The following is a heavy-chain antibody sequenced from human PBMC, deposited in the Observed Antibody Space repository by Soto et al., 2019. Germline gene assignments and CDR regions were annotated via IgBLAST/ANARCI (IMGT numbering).Heavy chain of an antibody. CDR2: IYPGDSDT. Sequence: PGESLKISCKGSGYSFTSYWIGWVRQMPGKGLEWMGIIYPGDSDTRYSPSFQGQVTISADKSISTAYLQWSSLKASDTAMYYCARTPNCSGGSCYPYYFDYWGQGTLVTV. J-gene: IGHJ4*02. D-gene: IGHD2-15*01. CDR1: GYSFTSYW. V-gene: IGHV5-51*01. CDR3: ARTPNCSGGSCYPYYFDY.